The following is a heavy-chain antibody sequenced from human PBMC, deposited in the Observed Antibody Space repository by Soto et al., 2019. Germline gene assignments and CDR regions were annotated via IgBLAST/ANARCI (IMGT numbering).Heavy chain of an antibody. CDR2: ISGSGGYT. CDR1: GFTFSSYA. J-gene: IGHJ3*01. V-gene: IGHV3-23*01. CDR3: AKTGQPWLYYSDDFDF. D-gene: IGHD6-19*01. Sequence: GGSLRLSCAASGFTFSSYAINWVRQAPGKGLEWVSAISGSGGYTYYADSVMGRFTISRDSSRNTLYLQMNNLRAEDTALYYCAKTGQPWLYYSDDFDFWGQGTMVTVSS.